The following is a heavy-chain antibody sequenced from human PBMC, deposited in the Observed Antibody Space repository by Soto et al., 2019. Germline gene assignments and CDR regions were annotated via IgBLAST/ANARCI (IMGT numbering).Heavy chain of an antibody. Sequence: EVQLVESGGGLVQPGGSLRLSCAASGFTFSSYGMNWVRQAPGKGLQWVSYISSSSTTMYYADSVKGRFTISRDNAKNSMYLQMNSMRAEDTAVYYCARVLTLAGVIVIPFDYWGQGALVTVSS. CDR2: ISSSSTTM. J-gene: IGHJ4*02. CDR1: GFTFSSYG. CDR3: ARVLTLAGVIVIPFDY. D-gene: IGHD3-16*02. V-gene: IGHV3-48*01.